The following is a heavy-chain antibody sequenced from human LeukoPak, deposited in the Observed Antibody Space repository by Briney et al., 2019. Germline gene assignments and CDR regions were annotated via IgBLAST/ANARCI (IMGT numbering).Heavy chain of an antibody. Sequence: KPSETLSLTCTVSGGSISSYYWSWIRQPPGKGPEWIGYIYYSGSTNYNPSLKSRVTISVDTSKNQFSLKLSSVTAADTAVYYCARVDPYSSGWYGAFDIWGQGTMVTVSS. D-gene: IGHD6-19*01. CDR2: IYYSGST. V-gene: IGHV4-59*01. CDR1: GGSISSYY. CDR3: ARVDPYSSGWYGAFDI. J-gene: IGHJ3*02.